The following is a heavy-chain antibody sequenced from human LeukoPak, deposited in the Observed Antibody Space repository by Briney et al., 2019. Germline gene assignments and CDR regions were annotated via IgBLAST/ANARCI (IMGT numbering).Heavy chain of an antibody. J-gene: IGHJ4*02. D-gene: IGHD2-15*01. V-gene: IGHV1-2*02. CDR1: GYTFTVYY. CDR2: INPNSGGT. CDR3: ARDDCSGGSCYRT. Sequence: ASVKVSCKASGYTFTVYYIHWVRQAPGQGPEWMGWINPNSGGTKYAEKFQGRVTMTRDTSISTIYMEVGRLTSDDTAVYYCARDDCSGGSCYRTWGQGTLSPSPQ.